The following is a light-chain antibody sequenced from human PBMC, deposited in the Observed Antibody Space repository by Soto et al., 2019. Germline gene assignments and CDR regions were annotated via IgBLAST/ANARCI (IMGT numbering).Light chain of an antibody. CDR3: QHFGGTTFT. J-gene: IGKJ5*01. Sequence: EIVLTQSPGTLSLSPGEGATLSCRASQSVSSSYIAWYQQRPGQTPSLLIYGASTMATGIPDRFSGSGSGTHFTPTISRLEPGAFAVYYCQHFGGTTFTFGQGTRLESK. V-gene: IGKV3-20*01. CDR1: QSVSSSY. CDR2: GAS.